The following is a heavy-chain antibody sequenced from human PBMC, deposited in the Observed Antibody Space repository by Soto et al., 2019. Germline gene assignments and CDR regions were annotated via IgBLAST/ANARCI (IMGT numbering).Heavy chain of an antibody. CDR2: INHSGST. Sequence: QVQLQQWGAGLLKPSETLSLTCAVYGGSFSGYYWSWIRQPPGKGLEWIGEINHSGSTNYNPSPKSRVTISVDTSKTQFSLKLSSVTAAGTAVYYCARNLLEWLFDWFDPWGQGTLVTVSS. J-gene: IGHJ5*02. CDR1: GGSFSGYY. CDR3: ARNLLEWLFDWFDP. D-gene: IGHD3-3*01. V-gene: IGHV4-34*01.